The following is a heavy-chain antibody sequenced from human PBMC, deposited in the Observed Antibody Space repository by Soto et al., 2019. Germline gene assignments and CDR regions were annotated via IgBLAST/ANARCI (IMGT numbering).Heavy chain of an antibody. J-gene: IGHJ4*02. CDR1: GFTFSSYA. CDR3: AKDKYPSFCHDY. V-gene: IGHV3-23*01. D-gene: IGHD3-3*01. CDR2: ISGSGGST. Sequence: GGSLRLSCASSGFTFSSYAMSWVRQAPGKGLEWVSAISGSGGSTYYADSVKGRFTISRDNSKNTLYLQMNSLRAEDTAVYYCAKDKYPSFCHDYWGQGILVTVSS.